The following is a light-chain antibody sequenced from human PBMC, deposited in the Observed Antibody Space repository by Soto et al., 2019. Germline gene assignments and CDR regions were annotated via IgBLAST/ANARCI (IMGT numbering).Light chain of an antibody. J-gene: IGKJ4*01. CDR3: QQYNEWPLT. CDR1: QSVSNN. CDR2: HAA. Sequence: EIVMTQSPATLSVSPGERATLSCRASQSVSNNVAWYQQKPGQPPRLLIYHAATRATGIPARFSGSGSGTEVTLTISILQSEYFAVYYCQQYNEWPLTFGGVTKVEI. V-gene: IGKV3-15*01.